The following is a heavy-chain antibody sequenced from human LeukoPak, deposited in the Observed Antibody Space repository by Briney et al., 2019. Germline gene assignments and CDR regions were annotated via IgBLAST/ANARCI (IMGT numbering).Heavy chain of an antibody. CDR2: ISGSGGST. Sequence: PGGSLRLSCAASGFTFSSYAMSWVRQAPGKGLEWVSAISGSGGSTYYADSVKGRFTISRDNSKDTLYLQMNSLRAEDTAVYYCAKDGGGRPIVVVPAAIKGPSDMDVWGQGTTVTVSS. CDR1: GFTFSSYA. D-gene: IGHD2-2*02. V-gene: IGHV3-23*01. J-gene: IGHJ6*02. CDR3: AKDGGGRPIVVVPAAIKGPSDMDV.